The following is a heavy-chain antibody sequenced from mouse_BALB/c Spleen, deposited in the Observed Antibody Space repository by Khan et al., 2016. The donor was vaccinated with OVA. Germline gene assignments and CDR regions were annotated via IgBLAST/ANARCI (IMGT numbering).Heavy chain of an antibody. V-gene: IGHV1S132*01. D-gene: IGHD2-14*01. CDR2: IYTGTDNT. Sequence: QVQLQQSGAELMRPGTSVKLSCKTSGYTFTSYWIHWVKKRSGQGLKWIARIYTGTDNTYYNEKFKDKATLTADKSASTAYLQLSSLKSEDSAVLFCAREEALYDFDYWGQGTTLTVSS. J-gene: IGHJ2*01. CDR1: GYTFTSYW. CDR3: AREEALYDFDY.